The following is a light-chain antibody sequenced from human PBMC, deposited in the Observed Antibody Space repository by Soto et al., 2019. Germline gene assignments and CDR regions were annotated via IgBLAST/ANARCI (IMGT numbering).Light chain of an antibody. CDR2: GAS. Sequence: EIVLTQSPGTLSLSPGESATLSCTASQSVSNNYLAWYQQKPGQAPRLLIYGASRRATGIPDRFSGSGSGTDFTLTISRLEPEDFAVYYCQQYGSSRITFGQGTRLEIK. J-gene: IGKJ5*01. CDR1: QSVSNNY. V-gene: IGKV3-20*01. CDR3: QQYGSSRIT.